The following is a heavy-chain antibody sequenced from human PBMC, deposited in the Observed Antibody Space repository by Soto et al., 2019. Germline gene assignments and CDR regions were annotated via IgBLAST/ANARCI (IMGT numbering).Heavy chain of an antibody. CDR2: LTHDGARD. CDR3: ASIADY. D-gene: IGHD2-15*01. J-gene: IGHJ4*02. CDR1: GFTVTTYG. V-gene: IGHV3-30*05. Sequence: QVQLVQSWGGVVQPGGTLRLSCAASGFTVTTYGMQWVRQAPGKGLEWVARLTHDGARDFYADSVKGRFTISRDTSKNTLYLQMNSLRLEDTAVYYCASIADYWGQGTLVTVSS.